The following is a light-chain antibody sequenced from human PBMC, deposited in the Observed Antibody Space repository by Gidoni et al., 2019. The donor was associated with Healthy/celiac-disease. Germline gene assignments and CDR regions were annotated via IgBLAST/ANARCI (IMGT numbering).Light chain of an antibody. J-gene: IGKJ5*01. CDR3: QQHSNWPPIT. CDR2: DAS. Sequence: EIELPHSPATLSLSPGESATLSCRTSQSVSSCLAWYQQKPGQAPRLLIYDASNTATGIPARFIGSGSGTDFTLTISSLGPEDFAVYYYQQHSNWPPITFGQGTRLEIK. CDR1: QSVSSC. V-gene: IGKV3-11*01.